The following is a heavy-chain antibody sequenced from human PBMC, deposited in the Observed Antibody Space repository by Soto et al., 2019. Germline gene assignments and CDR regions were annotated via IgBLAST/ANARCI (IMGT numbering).Heavy chain of an antibody. Sequence: SETLSLTCTVSGGSISSSSYYWGWIRQPPGKGLEWIGSIFYSGSTYYNPSLKSRVTISVDTSKNQFSLKLSSVTAAATAVYYCARHLTYCSAGSCYSDFPYYGMDVWGQGTTVTVS. CDR1: GGSISSSSYY. D-gene: IGHD2-15*01. CDR3: ARHLTYCSAGSCYSDFPYYGMDV. V-gene: IGHV4-39*01. J-gene: IGHJ6*02. CDR2: IFYSGST.